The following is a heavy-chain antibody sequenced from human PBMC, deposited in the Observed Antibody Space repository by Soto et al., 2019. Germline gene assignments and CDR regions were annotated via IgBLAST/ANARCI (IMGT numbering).Heavy chain of an antibody. V-gene: IGHV4-61*01. CDR1: GGSISSGCYY. Sequence: AETLSLTCTVSGGSISSGCYYWSWIRQPPGKGLEWIGYIYYSGSTYYNPSLKSRVTISVDTSKNQFSLKLSSVTAADTAVYYCARDQNYYGSGSYLYWGQGTLVTVSS. J-gene: IGHJ4*02. CDR2: IYYSGST. D-gene: IGHD3-10*01. CDR3: ARDQNYYGSGSYLY.